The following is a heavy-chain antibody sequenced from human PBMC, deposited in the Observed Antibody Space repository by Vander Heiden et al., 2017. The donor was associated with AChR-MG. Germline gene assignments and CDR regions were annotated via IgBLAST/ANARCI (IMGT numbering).Heavy chain of an antibody. CDR1: GFTFTSSA. V-gene: IGHV1-58*01. D-gene: IGHD3-3*01. J-gene: IGHJ4*02. CDR3: AAALDYDFWSGYAVPDY. Sequence: QMQLVQSGPEVKKPGTSVKVPCKASGFTFTSSAVQWVRQARGQRLEWIGWIVVGSGNTNYAQKFQERVTITRDMSTSTAYMELSSLRSEDTAVYYCAAALDYDFWSGYAVPDYWGQGTLVTVSS. CDR2: IVVGSGNT.